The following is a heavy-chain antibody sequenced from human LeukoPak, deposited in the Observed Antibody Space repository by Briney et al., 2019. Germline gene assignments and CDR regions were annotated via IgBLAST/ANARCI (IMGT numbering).Heavy chain of an antibody. CDR3: ATAPRVYYYDSSGYYYGY. CDR2: FDPEDGET. CDR1: GYTLTELS. Sequence: GASVKVSCKVSGYTLTELSMHWVRQAPGKGLEWMGGFDPEDGETIYAQKFQGRVTMTEDTSTDTACMELSSLRSEDTAVYYCATAPRVYYYDSSGYYYGYWGQGTLVTVSS. J-gene: IGHJ4*02. D-gene: IGHD3-22*01. V-gene: IGHV1-24*01.